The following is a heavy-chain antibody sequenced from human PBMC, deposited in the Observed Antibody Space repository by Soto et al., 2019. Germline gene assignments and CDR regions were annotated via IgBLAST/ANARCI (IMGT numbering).Heavy chain of an antibody. CDR3: ASSETLTAGGRFDY. Sequence: QVQLVESGGGVIQPGRSLRLSCAASAFTFSSYAMHWVRQAPGKGLEWMAVISYDGSNKYYADSVKGRFTISRDNSKNTLSLQVNSLRAVYRAGYYCASSETLTAGGRFDYWGQGSLVTVSS. V-gene: IGHV3-30-3*01. D-gene: IGHD2-21*02. J-gene: IGHJ4*02. CDR1: AFTFSSYA. CDR2: ISYDGSNK.